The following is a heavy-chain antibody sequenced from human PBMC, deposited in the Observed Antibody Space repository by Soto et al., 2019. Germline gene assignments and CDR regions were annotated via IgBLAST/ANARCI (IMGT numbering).Heavy chain of an antibody. J-gene: IGHJ4*02. Sequence: PSETLSLTCAVYGGTFSGYFWSWVRQPPGQGLEWIGEIEHNGNNNINPSLKSRVTLSVDTSKNQISLTLTSVTAADTAVYYCARDFRYFPYWGQGNQVTVSS. V-gene: IGHV4-34*01. CDR2: IEHNGNN. D-gene: IGHD2-21*01. CDR3: ARDFRYFPY. CDR1: GGTFSGYF.